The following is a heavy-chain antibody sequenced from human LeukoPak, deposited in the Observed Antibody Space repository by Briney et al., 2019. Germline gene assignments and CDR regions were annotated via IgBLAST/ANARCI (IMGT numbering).Heavy chain of an antibody. J-gene: IGHJ5*02. CDR3: ARTIVVTHGWFDP. CDR1: GFTFSSYG. CDR2: IWYDGSNK. D-gene: IGHD2-21*01. V-gene: IGHV3-33*01. Sequence: GGSLRLSCAASGFTFSSYGMHWVRQAPGKGLEWVAVIWYDGSNKYYADSVKGRFTISRDNSKNTLYLQMNSLRAEDTAVYYCARTIVVTHGWFDPWGQGTLVTVSS.